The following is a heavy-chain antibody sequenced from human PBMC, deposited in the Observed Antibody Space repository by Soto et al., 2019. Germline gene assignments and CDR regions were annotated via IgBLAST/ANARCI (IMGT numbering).Heavy chain of an antibody. CDR3: ARGISGAAAGTDPPRFDY. D-gene: IGHD6-13*01. CDR1: GGSVSSGSYY. V-gene: IGHV4-61*01. CDR2: IYYSGST. Sequence: SETLSLTCTVSGGSVSSGSYYWSWIRQPPWKGLEWIGYIYYSGSTNYNPSLKSRVTISVDTSKNQFSLKLSSVTAADTAVYYCARGISGAAAGTDPPRFDYWGQXTLVTVSS. J-gene: IGHJ4*02.